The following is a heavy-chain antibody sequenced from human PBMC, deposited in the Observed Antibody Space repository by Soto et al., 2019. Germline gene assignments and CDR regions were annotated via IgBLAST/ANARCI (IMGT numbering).Heavy chain of an antibody. CDR2: IYYSGGT. V-gene: IGHV4-59*01. J-gene: IGHJ3*02. CDR3: ARARDGYTFPFDI. Sequence: SDTLSLTFTVSGGSISSYYWSLIRQPPGNVLEWIGYIYYSGGTNYNPSLKSRVTISVDTSKNQFSLKLSSVTAADTAVYYCARARDGYTFPFDIWGQGTMVTV. CDR1: GGSISSYY. D-gene: IGHD5-12*01.